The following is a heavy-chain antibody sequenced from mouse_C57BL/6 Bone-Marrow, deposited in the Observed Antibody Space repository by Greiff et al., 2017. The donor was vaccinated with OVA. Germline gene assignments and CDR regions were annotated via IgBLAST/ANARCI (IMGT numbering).Heavy chain of an antibody. CDR3: ANSSGYWFAY. V-gene: IGHV5-17*01. CDR2: ISSGSSTI. J-gene: IGHJ3*01. Sequence: DVQLVESGGGLVKPGGSLKLSCAASGFTFSDYGMHWVRQAPEKGLEWVAYISSGSSTIYYADTVKGRFTISRDNAKNTLFLQMTSLRSEDTAMYYCANSSGYWFAYWGQGTLVTVSA. D-gene: IGHD3-2*02. CDR1: GFTFSDYG.